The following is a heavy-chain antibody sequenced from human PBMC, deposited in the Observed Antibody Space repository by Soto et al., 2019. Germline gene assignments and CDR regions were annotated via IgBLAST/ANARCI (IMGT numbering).Heavy chain of an antibody. CDR3: AKSMDTAMVRGWFDP. J-gene: IGHJ5*02. D-gene: IGHD5-18*01. CDR2: ISGSGGST. CDR1: GFTFSSYA. Sequence: GGSLRLSCAASGFTFSSYAMSWVRQAPGKGLEWVSAISGSGGSTYYADSVKGRFAISRDNSKNTLYLQMNSLRAEDTAVYYCAKSMDTAMVRGWFDPWGQGTLVTVSS. V-gene: IGHV3-23*01.